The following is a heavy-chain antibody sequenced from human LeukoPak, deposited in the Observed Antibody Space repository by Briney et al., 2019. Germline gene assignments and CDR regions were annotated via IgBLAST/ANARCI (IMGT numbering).Heavy chain of an antibody. V-gene: IGHV1-18*01. CDR1: GYTFTSYG. D-gene: IGHD3-9*01. J-gene: IGHJ6*02. CDR2: ISAYNGNT. Sequence: ASVKVSCKASGYTFTSYGISWVRQAPGQGLEWMGWISAYNGNTNYAQKLQGRVTMTTDTSTSTAYMELRSLRSDDTAVYYCARGHILTRSDNYYYYGMDVWGQGTTVTVSS. CDR3: ARGHILTRSDNYYYYGMDV.